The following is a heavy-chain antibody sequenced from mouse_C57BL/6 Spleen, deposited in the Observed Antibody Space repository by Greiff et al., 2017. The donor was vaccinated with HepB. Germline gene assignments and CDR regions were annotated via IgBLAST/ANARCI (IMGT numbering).Heavy chain of an antibody. CDR2: IYPRSGNT. CDR3: ARGDYGYDGAY. J-gene: IGHJ3*01. CDR1: GYTFTSYW. Sequence: QVQLQQPGAELVKPGASVKLSCKASGYTFTSYWMHWVKQRTGQGLEWIGEIYPRSGNTYYNEKFKGKATLTADKSSSTAYMELRSLTSEDSAVYFCARGDYGYDGAYWGQGTLVTVSA. V-gene: IGHV1-81*01. D-gene: IGHD2-2*01.